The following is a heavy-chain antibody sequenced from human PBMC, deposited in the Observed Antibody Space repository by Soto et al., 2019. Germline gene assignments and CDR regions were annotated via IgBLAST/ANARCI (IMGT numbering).Heavy chain of an antibody. CDR3: ARHVLGSSSMGWFDP. CDR1: GGSISSYY. J-gene: IGHJ5*02. V-gene: IGHV4-59*08. D-gene: IGHD6-6*01. CDR2: IYYSGST. Sequence: SETLSLTCTVSGGSISSYYWSWIRQPPGKGLEWIGYIYYSGSTNYNPSLKSRVTISVDTSKNQFSLKLSSVTAADTAVYYCARHVLGSSSMGWFDPWGQGTLVTVSS.